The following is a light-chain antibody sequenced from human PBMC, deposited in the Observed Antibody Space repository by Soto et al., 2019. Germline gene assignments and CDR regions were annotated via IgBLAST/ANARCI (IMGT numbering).Light chain of an antibody. CDR1: QSISSS. V-gene: IGKV1-33*01. CDR3: QQFDNLPLT. J-gene: IGKJ4*01. Sequence: DIQMTQCPSSLSASVGDRVTITCRASQSISSSLNWCQQQPGKAPKLLIYDASNLEIGVPSRFSGSGSGTDFTFTITSLQPEDIATYYCQQFDNLPLTFGGGTKVDIK. CDR2: DAS.